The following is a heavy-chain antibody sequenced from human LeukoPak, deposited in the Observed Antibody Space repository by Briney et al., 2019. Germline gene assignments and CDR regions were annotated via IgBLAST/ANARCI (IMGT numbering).Heavy chain of an antibody. CDR3: AIHIVVVPAAKKKNWFDP. D-gene: IGHD2-2*01. V-gene: IGHV4-34*01. Sequence: SETLSLTCAVYGGSFSGYYWSWIRQPPGKGLEWIGEINHRGSTNYNTSLKSRVTISVDTSKNQFSLKLSSVTAADTAVYYCAIHIVVVPAAKKKNWFDPWGQGTLVTVSS. J-gene: IGHJ5*02. CDR2: INHRGST. CDR1: GGSFSGYY.